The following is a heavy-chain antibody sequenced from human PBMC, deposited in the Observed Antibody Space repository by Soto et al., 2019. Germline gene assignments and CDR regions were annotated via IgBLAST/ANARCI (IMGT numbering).Heavy chain of an antibody. J-gene: IGHJ6*02. CDR1: GGSFSGYY. D-gene: IGHD6-19*01. Sequence: QVQLQQWGAGLLKPSETLSLTCAVYGGSFSGYYWSWIRQPPGKGLEWIGEINHSGSTNYNPSLKSRVTISVDTSKHQFSLKLSSVTAADTAVYYCARVNGGWYYYYGMDVWGQGTTVTVSS. V-gene: IGHV4-34*01. CDR2: INHSGST. CDR3: ARVNGGWYYYYGMDV.